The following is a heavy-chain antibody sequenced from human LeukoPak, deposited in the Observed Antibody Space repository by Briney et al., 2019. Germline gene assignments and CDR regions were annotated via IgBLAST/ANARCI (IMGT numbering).Heavy chain of an antibody. J-gene: IGHJ5*02. D-gene: IGHD2-2*01. CDR2: INPNSGGT. V-gene: IGHV1-2*02. CDR3: ARGSLVVPGLEFGFDP. CDR1: GYTFTGYY. Sequence: ASVKVSCKASGYTFTGYYMHWVRQAPGQGLEWMGWINPNSGGTNYAQKFQGRVTMTRDTSISTAYMELSRLRSDDTAVYYCARGSLVVPGLEFGFDPWGQATLVTDSS.